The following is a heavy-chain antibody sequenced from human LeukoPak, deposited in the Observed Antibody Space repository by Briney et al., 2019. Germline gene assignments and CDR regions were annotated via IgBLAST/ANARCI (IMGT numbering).Heavy chain of an antibody. CDR3: ARQTWIELWHFDY. Sequence: SETLSLTCTVSGGSIGSSSYYWAWIRQPPGKGLEWIGSIYYSGSTYYNPSLKSRVTIFVETSKNKFSLKVSSVTAADTAVYYCARQTWIELWHFDYWGQGTTVTVSS. V-gene: IGHV4-39*01. CDR2: IYYSGST. J-gene: IGHJ4*03. D-gene: IGHD5-18*01. CDR1: GGSIGSSSYY.